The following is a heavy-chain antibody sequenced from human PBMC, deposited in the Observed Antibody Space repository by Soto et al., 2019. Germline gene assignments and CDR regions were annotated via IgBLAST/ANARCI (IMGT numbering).Heavy chain of an antibody. J-gene: IGHJ6*02. V-gene: IGHV4-59*01. Sequence: SETLSLTCTVSGGSISSYYWSWIRQPPGKGLEWIGYIYYSGSTNYNPSLKSRVTISVDTSKNQFSLKLSSVTAADTAVYYCGSLLGIGSGWYDGYGMDVWGQGTTVTVSS. CDR3: GSLLGIGSGWYDGYGMDV. CDR1: GGSISSYY. CDR2: IYYSGST. D-gene: IGHD6-19*01.